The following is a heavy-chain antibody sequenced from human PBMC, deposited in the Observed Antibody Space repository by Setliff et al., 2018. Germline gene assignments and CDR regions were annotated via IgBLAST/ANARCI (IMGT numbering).Heavy chain of an antibody. V-gene: IGHV3-15*01. CDR2: IKSKSDGGTP. CDR3: ATPALFSTGWFGYHGMDV. CDR1: GFTFNNAW. D-gene: IGHD6-19*01. J-gene: IGHJ6*02. Sequence: PGGSLRLSCAASGFTFNNAWLSWVRQAPGKGLEWVGRIKSKSDGGTPDYAAPVKGRFTISRDDSKNTLYLQMNSLKTEDTAVYYCATPALFSTGWFGYHGMDVWGQGTTVTVSS.